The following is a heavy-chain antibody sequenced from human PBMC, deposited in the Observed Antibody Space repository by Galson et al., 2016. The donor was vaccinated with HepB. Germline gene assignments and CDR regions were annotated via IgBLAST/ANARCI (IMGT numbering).Heavy chain of an antibody. CDR3: AAVREWLVQTYNWFDP. D-gene: IGHD6-19*01. V-gene: IGHV1-58*01. J-gene: IGHJ5*02. CDR2: IVVGGDNT. CDR1: GFTFTSSA. Sequence: SVKVSCKASGFTFTSSAVQWVRQARGQRLEWIGWIVVGGDNTNYAQKFQERVTITRDMSTSTAYMELSSLRSEDTAVYYCAAVREWLVQTYNWFDPWGQGTLVTVSS.